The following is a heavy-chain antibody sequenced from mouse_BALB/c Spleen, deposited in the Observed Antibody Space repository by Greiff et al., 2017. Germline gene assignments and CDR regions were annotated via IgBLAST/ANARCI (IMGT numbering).Heavy chain of an antibody. Sequence: VQLQQSGAELVRPGVSVKISCKGSGYTFTDYAMHWVKQSHAKSLEWIGVISTYYGDASYNQKFKGKATFTADTSSNTAYMQLSSLTSEDSAVYYCARSTMITTDSWFAYWGQGTLVTVSA. CDR3: ARSTMITTDSWFAY. D-gene: IGHD2-4*01. V-gene: IGHV1-67*01. CDR1: GYTFTDYA. CDR2: ISTYYGDA. J-gene: IGHJ3*01.